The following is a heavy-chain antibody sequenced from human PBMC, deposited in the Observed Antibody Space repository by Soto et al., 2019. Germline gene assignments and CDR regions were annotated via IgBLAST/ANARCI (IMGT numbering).Heavy chain of an antibody. CDR1: GYAFTNYN. J-gene: IGHJ4*02. Sequence: ASVKVSCKASGYAFTNYNIHWVRQAPGQGLQWMGEVNPGRGTAGYAETFQGRVTMTRNASTRTVYMVLTRLTPEDTAIYYCAKKASSGNTFFDYWGQGSLVTVSS. CDR2: VNPGRGTA. V-gene: IGHV1-46*01. CDR3: AKKASSGNTFFDY.